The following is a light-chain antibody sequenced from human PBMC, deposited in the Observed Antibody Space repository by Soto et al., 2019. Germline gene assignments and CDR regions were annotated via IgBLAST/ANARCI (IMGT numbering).Light chain of an antibody. CDR2: GAS. CDR1: HPISNY. V-gene: IGKV1-39*01. CDR3: QQTYATPIT. J-gene: IGKJ5*01. Sequence: DIQMTQSPSSLSASVGDRVTITCRASHPISNYLNWYQHRPGKAPKLLIYGASTLQSGVPSRFSGSESGTDFTLTITSLQPEDCATYYCQQTYATPITFGQGTRLEI.